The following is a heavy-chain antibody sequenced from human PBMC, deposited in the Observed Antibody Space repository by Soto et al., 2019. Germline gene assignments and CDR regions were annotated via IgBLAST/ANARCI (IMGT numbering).Heavy chain of an antibody. V-gene: IGHV3-53*01. CDR3: ATWHEREHAYDV. CDR1: GFTISGKKY. J-gene: IGHJ3*01. Sequence: LGLSCAAFGFTISGKKYVAWVRQAPGKGLEWVSALYDLDGSFYAASVKGRFTTSSDSSKTTVYLQMNDLRPDDTAVYYCATWHEREHAYDVWGQGTTVTVSS. D-gene: IGHD1-1*01. CDR2: LYDLDGS.